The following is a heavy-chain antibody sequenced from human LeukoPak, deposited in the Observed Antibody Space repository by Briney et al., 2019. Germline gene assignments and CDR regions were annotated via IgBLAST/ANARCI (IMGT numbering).Heavy chain of an antibody. D-gene: IGHD6-13*01. CDR1: GRPISRYY. V-gene: IGHV4-59*01. CDR3: ARGLLSSSWVYFQR. J-gene: IGHJ1*01. Sequence: SEPLSLTCTVSGRPISRYYWIWLRHPPGKGLEWIGYIYDSGGTNNNPSLKSRVTISVDTSKNQFSLKLSSVTAADSAVYYCARGLLSSSWVYFQRWGQGTLVTVSS. CDR2: IYDSGGT.